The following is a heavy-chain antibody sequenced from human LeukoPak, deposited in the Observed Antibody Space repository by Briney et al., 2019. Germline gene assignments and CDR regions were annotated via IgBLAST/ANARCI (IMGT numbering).Heavy chain of an antibody. CDR1: GGSFSGYY. V-gene: IGHV4-34*01. Sequence: SETLSLXCAVYGGSFSGYYWSWIRRPPGKGLEWIGEINHSGSTNYNPSLKSRVTISVDTSKNQFSLKLSSVTAADTAVYYCARGDLPDYYYYYMDVWGKGTTVTVSS. CDR2: INHSGST. J-gene: IGHJ6*03. CDR3: ARGDLPDYYYYYMDV.